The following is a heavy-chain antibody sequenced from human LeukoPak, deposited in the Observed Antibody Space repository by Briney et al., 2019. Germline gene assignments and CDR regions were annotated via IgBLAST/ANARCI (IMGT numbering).Heavy chain of an antibody. D-gene: IGHD2-2*01. CDR2: IKQDESEK. CDR1: GFTFGSYW. V-gene: IGHV3-7*01. J-gene: IGHJ1*01. CDR3: ARVLDSSTSRYQSLKY. Sequence: GGSLRLSCAASGFTFGSYWMNWVRRAPGKGLEWVANIKQDESEKYYVDSVKGRFTISRDNAKNSLYLQMNNLRAEDTAVYYCARVLDSSTSRYQSLKYWGQGTLVTVSS.